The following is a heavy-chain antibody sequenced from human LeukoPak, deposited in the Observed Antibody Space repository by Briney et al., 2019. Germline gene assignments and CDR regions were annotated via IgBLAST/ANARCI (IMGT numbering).Heavy chain of an antibody. D-gene: IGHD6-6*01. Sequence: GGSLRLSCAASGFTFSSYAMHWVRQAPGKGLEWVAVISSDGSNKYSADSVKGRFTISRDNAKNSMYLQMNSLRAEDTAVYYCGRVGGRSKAAKGDAFDIWGQGTMVTVSS. V-gene: IGHV3-30-3*01. CDR1: GFTFSSYA. J-gene: IGHJ3*02. CDR3: GRVGGRSKAAKGDAFDI. CDR2: ISSDGSNK.